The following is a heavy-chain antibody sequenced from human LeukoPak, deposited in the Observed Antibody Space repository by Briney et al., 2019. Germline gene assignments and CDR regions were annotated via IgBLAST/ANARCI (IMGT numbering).Heavy chain of an antibody. Sequence: SETLSLTCTVSGGSFSSYYWCWIRQPPGKGLEWIGYIYYSGSTNYNPSLKSRVTISVDTSKNQFSLKLSSVTAADTAVYYCARDSGSGRGPFDYWGQGTLVTVSS. V-gene: IGHV4-59*12. CDR1: GGSFSSYY. CDR2: IYYSGST. J-gene: IGHJ4*02. CDR3: ARDSGSGRGPFDY. D-gene: IGHD3-10*01.